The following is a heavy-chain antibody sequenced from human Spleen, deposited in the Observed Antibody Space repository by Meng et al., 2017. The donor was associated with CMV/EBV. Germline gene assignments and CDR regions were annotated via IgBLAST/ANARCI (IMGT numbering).Heavy chain of an antibody. V-gene: IGHV3-23*01. CDR2: ITGSGYST. D-gene: IGHD4-23*01. CDR3: AKVPGGNPRWYFDL. J-gene: IGHJ2*01. Sequence: ASGFTFSSYAVSWVRQAPGKGLAWVTAITGSGYSTYYADSVKGRFTISRDNSKNTLYLQMNSLRAEDTAVYYCAKVPGGNPRWYFDLWGRGTLVTVSS. CDR1: GFTFSSYA.